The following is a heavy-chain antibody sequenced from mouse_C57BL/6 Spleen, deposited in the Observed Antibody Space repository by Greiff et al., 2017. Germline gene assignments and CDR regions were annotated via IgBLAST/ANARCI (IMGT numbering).Heavy chain of an antibody. CDR2: ISSGSSTI. CDR3: ARGYYGSRDAMDY. V-gene: IGHV5-17*01. D-gene: IGHD1-1*01. J-gene: IGHJ4*01. Sequence: EVQLVESGGGLVKPGASLKLSCAASGFTFTDYGMHWVRQAPEKGLEWVAYISSGSSTIYYADTVKGRFTFATDNAKNTLFLQMTSLRSEDTAMYFCARGYYGSRDAMDYWGQGTSVTVSS. CDR1: GFTFTDYG.